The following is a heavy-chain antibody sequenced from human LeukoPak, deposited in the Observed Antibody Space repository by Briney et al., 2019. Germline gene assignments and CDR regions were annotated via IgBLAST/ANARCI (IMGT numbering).Heavy chain of an antibody. CDR2: ISRSSSYI. CDR1: GFTFSGYS. Sequence: PGGSLRLSCAGSGFTFSGYSMNWVRQAPGKGLQWVSSISRSSSYIYYADSVKGRFTISRDNARNSLYLQMNSLRAEDTAVYYCARAPPGRDLLGGFDFWGQGIRVTVSS. V-gene: IGHV3-21*01. CDR3: ARAPPGRDLLGGFDF. D-gene: IGHD2-15*01. J-gene: IGHJ4*02.